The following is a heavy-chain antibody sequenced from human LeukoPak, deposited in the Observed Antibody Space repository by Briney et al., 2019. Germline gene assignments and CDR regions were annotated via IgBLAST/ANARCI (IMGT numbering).Heavy chain of an antibody. CDR1: RFTFSSHA. J-gene: IGHJ4*02. V-gene: IGHV3-30-3*01. D-gene: IGHD4-23*01. CDR3: ARGPDYGGSYFDY. Sequence: GGSLRLSCAASRFTFSSHAMHWVRQAPGKGLDWVAVISYDGSNEYYADSVKGRFTISRDNSKNTLYLQMNSLRADDTAVYYCARGPDYGGSYFDYWGQGTLVTVSS. CDR2: ISYDGSNE.